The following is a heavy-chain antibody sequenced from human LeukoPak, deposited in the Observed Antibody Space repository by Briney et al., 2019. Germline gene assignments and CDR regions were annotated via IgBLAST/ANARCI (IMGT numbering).Heavy chain of an antibody. CDR3: VKSGGYGLIDY. V-gene: IGHV4-39*01. CDR2: IYYSGST. D-gene: IGHD1-26*01. CDR1: GGSISSSSYY. Sequence: ASETLSLTCTVSGGSISSSSYYWGWIRQPPGKGLEWIGSIYYSGSTYYNPSLKSRVTISVDTSKNQFSLKLNSVTAADTAMYFCVKSGGYGLIDYWGQGTLVTVSS. J-gene: IGHJ4*02.